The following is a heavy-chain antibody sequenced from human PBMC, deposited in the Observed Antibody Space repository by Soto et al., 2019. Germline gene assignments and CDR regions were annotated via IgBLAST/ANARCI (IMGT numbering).Heavy chain of an antibody. J-gene: IGHJ6*02. CDR3: ARDGTMVGYYGMDV. D-gene: IGHD3-10*01. CDR1: GYTFTGYY. CDR2: INPNSGGT. Sequence: XSVKASCRAPGYTFTGYYMRWVREAPGQGIEWMGWINPNSGGTNYSQKFQGWVTMTRDTSISTAYMELSRLRSDDTAVYYCARDGTMVGYYGMDVWAQATTVTVSS. V-gene: IGHV1-2*04.